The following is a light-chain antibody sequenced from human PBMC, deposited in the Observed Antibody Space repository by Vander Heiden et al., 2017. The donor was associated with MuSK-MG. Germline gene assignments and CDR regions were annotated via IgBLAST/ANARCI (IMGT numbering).Light chain of an antibody. CDR1: QSISSW. CDR2: DAS. V-gene: IGKV1-5*01. Sequence: DIQMTQSPSTLSASVGDRVTITCRASQSISSWLAWYQQKPGKAPKLLIYDASSLESGVPSRFSGSGSGTEFTLTISSLQPDDFATYYCQQYYSYPFTFGHGTKVDIK. CDR3: QQYYSYPFT. J-gene: IGKJ3*01.